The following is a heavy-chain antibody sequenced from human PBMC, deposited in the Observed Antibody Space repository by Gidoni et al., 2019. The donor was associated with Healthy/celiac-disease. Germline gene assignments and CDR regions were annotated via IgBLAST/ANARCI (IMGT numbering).Heavy chain of an antibody. J-gene: IGHJ4*02. V-gene: IGHV3-30*18. D-gene: IGHD4-17*01. CDR1: SYG. Sequence: SYGRHWVRQAPGKGLELVAVISDDGSNKYYADSVKGRFTISRDNSKNTLYLQRNSLRAEDTAVYYCAKDNGSHYGDYVRAGGFDYWGQGTLVTVSS. CDR2: ISDDGSNK. CDR3: AKDNGSHYGDYVRAGGFDY.